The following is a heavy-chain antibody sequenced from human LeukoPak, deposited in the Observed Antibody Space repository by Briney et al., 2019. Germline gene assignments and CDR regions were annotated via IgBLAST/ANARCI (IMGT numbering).Heavy chain of an antibody. J-gene: IGHJ4*02. V-gene: IGHV3-21*01. CDR3: ARDGGQWLGNYFDY. D-gene: IGHD6-19*01. CDR1: GFTFSDYS. CDR2: ISSSTYYI. Sequence: GGSLRLSCAASGFTFSDYSMNWVRQAPGEGLEWISSISSSTYYIEYADSVKGRFTISRDSAKNSLYLQMNSLRVEDTAVYYCARDGGQWLGNYFDYWGQGTLITVSS.